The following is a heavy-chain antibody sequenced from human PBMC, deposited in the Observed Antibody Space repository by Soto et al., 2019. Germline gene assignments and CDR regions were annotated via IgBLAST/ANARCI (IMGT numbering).Heavy chain of an antibody. CDR2: ISAYNGNT. V-gene: IGHV1-18*01. D-gene: IGHD6-19*01. J-gene: IGHJ6*02. CDR1: GYTFTSYG. Sequence: QVQLVQSGAEVKKPGASVKVSCKASGYTFTSYGISWVRQAPGQGLEWMGWISAYNGNTNYAQKLQGRVTMTTDTSTSTAYRGLRRLRSADTAVYYGARRDQWPVGDYYGMDVWGQGTTVTVSS. CDR3: ARRDQWPVGDYYGMDV.